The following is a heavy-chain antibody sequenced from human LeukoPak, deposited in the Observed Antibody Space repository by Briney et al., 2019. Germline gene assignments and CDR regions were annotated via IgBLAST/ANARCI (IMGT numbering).Heavy chain of an antibody. CDR1: GYTLTELS. D-gene: IGHD3-22*01. CDR3: ATFKKGAITMIAVFNY. J-gene: IGHJ4*02. Sequence: GASVKASCNLSGYTLTELSMLWVRQAPGKGLEWMGGFDPEDGETIYAQKFQGRVTMTEDTSTDTAYMELSSLRSEDTAVYYCATFKKGAITMIAVFNYWGQGTLVTVSS. V-gene: IGHV1-24*01. CDR2: FDPEDGET.